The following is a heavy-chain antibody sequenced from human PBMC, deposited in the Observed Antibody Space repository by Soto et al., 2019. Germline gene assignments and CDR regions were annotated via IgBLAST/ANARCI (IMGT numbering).Heavy chain of an antibody. V-gene: IGHV2-5*02. D-gene: IGHD3-10*01. CDR3: AHKSLVPFGMDV. CDR1: GFSLTTSGVG. Sequence: QITLKESGPTLVKPTQTLTLTCTFSGFSLTTSGVGVGWIRQPPGKALEWLALIYWDDDKRYSPSLKNRLTITKDTSRKQVVLTLIDLDPVDTATYYCAHKSLVPFGMDVWGQGTTVTVAS. J-gene: IGHJ6*02. CDR2: IYWDDDK.